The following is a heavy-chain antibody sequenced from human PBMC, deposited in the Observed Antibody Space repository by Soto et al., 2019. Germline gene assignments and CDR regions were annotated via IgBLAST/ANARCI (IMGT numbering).Heavy chain of an antibody. J-gene: IGHJ4*02. CDR2: IYYSGST. Sequence: QVQLQESGPGLVKPSETLSLTCTVSGGSMNDYYWSWIRQPPGKGLEWIGYIYYSGSTNYNPSLKSRVTISVDTSKNQFSLNLRSVTAADTGVYYCARNYDRLDYWGQGTLVTVSS. CDR1: GGSMNDYY. CDR3: ARNYDRLDY. D-gene: IGHD1-7*01. V-gene: IGHV4-59*01.